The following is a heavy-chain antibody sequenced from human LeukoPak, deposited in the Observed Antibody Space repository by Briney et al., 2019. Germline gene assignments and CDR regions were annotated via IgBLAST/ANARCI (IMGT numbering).Heavy chain of an antibody. J-gene: IGHJ4*02. Sequence: GGSLRLSCAASGFTFEDYAMHWVRQGPSKDLEWVSLISGNGNNIYYADSVKGRFTISRDNSKNSLYLQMNSLRTEDTALYYCAKDLPQYYDFWSGYYGGFDYWGQGTLVTVSS. CDR1: GFTFEDYA. V-gene: IGHV3-43*02. CDR2: ISGNGNNI. D-gene: IGHD3-3*01. CDR3: AKDLPQYYDFWSGYYGGFDY.